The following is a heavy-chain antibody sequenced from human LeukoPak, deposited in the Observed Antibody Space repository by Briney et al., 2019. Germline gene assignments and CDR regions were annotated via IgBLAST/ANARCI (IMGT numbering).Heavy chain of an antibody. V-gene: IGHV4-59*01. D-gene: IGHD5-18*01. CDR2: IDYSGST. CDR1: GGSISSYY. CDR3: ARDLLVPLTARVGSGYYYYYMDV. J-gene: IGHJ6*03. Sequence: SETLSLTCTVSGGSISSYYWSWIRQPPGKGLEWIWYIDYSGSTNYNPSLKSRVTISVDTSENQFSLKLSSVTAADTAVYYCARDLLVPLTARVGSGYYYYYMDVWGKGTTVTVSS.